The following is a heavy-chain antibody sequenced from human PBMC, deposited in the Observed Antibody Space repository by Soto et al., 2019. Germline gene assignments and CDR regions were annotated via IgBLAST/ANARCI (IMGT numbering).Heavy chain of an antibody. J-gene: IGHJ5*02. CDR3: CVVKRLDQYSTSGYWFDP. Sequence: PGGSLRLSCAASGFTFSHAWMSWVRQAPGKGLEWVGRIKSKADGETKDYGAPVRGRFTISRDDAKDTLYLQMNSLRIEDTAVYYCCVVKRLDQYSTSGYWFDPWGPGTLGTVSA. D-gene: IGHD2-15*01. CDR2: IKSKADGETK. CDR1: GFTFSHAW. V-gene: IGHV3-15*01.